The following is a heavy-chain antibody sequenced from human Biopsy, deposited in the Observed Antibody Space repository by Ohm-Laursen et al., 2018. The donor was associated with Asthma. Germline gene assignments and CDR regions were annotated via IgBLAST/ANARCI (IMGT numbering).Heavy chain of an antibody. CDR2: ISVYNGNT. CDR3: ARAVDYSHYYGIDV. J-gene: IGHJ6*02. Sequence: SVKVSCNTSGYTFNSAGITWVRQAPGQGLERMGWISVYNGNTKVAQKLQDRVTMITDTSTSTAYMELRSLRSDDTAVYFCARAVDYSHYYGIDVWGQGTTVTVS. V-gene: IGHV1-18*01. D-gene: IGHD3-10*01. CDR1: GYTFNSAG.